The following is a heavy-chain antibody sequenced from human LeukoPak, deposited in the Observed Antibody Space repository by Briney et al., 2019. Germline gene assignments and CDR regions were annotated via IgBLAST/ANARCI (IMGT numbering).Heavy chain of an antibody. V-gene: IGHV3-21*01. D-gene: IGHD6-6*01. CDR3: ARGRGYSSSSDAYDI. CDR1: GFTFSSYA. CDR2: ISTSSSYI. Sequence: PGGSLRLSCAASGFTFSSYAMSWVRQAPGKGLEWVSAISTSSSYIYYADSLKGRFTISRDNAENSLYLQMNSLRAEDTAVYYCARGRGYSSSSDAYDIWGQGTTVTVSS. J-gene: IGHJ3*02.